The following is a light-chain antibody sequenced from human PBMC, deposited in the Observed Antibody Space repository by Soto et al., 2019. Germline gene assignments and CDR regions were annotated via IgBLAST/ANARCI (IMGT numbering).Light chain of an antibody. V-gene: IGKV3D-15*01. J-gene: IGKJ1*01. CDR3: QQYNSYSWT. CDR2: GAS. CDR1: QSVSSSY. Sequence: EIVMTQSPATLSVSPGERATLSFMSSQSVSSSYLAWYQQKPGQAPRLLIYGASSRATGIPDRFSGSGSGTEFTLIISSLQPDDFATYYCQQYNSYSWTFGQGTKWIS.